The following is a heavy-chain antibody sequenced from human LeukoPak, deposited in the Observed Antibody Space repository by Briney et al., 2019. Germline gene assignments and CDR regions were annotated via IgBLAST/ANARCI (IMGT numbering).Heavy chain of an antibody. CDR2: ISAGGSST. D-gene: IGHD3-16*02. J-gene: IGHJ4*02. Sequence: GGSLRLSCAASGFTFTSYGMNWVRQAPGKGLEWVSGISAGGSSTYHADSVKGRFTISRDNSKNTLYLQMNSLRVEDTAVYYXAXEXSXWXXYLYYFDYWGQGPLVTVSS. CDR1: GFTFTSYG. V-gene: IGHV3-23*01. CDR3: AXEXSXWXXYLYYFDY.